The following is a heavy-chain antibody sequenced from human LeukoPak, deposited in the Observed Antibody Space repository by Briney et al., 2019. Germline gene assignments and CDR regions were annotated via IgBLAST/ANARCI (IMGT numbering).Heavy chain of an antibody. Sequence: GRSLRLSCAASGFTFSSYAMHWVRQAPGKGLEWVAVMSYDGSNGNYADSVKGRFTISRDNSKNTLYLQMNSLRAEDTAVYYCARDSGGHSSGWYEVDYWGQGTLVTVSS. J-gene: IGHJ4*02. D-gene: IGHD6-19*01. CDR1: GFTFSSYA. CDR2: MSYDGSNG. CDR3: ARDSGGHSSGWYEVDY. V-gene: IGHV3-30*04.